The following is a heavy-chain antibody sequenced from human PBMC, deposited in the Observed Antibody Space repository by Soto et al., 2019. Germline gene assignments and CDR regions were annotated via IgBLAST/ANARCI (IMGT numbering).Heavy chain of an antibody. CDR1: GFTFSSYG. CDR3: AKRVISGYCSGGGCDYFDY. V-gene: IGHV3-23*01. CDR2: ISGSGGST. Sequence: EVQLLESGGGLVQPGGSLRLSCEVSGFTFSSYGMSWVRQAPGKGLEWVSTISGSGGSTYYADPVKSRFTISRDNSKNTLYLQMNSLRAEDTAVYYCAKRVISGYCSGGGCDYFDYWGQGTLVTVSS. D-gene: IGHD2-15*01. J-gene: IGHJ4*02.